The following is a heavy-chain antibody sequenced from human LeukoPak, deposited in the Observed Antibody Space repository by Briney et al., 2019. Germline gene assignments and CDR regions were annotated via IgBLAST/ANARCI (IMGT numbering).Heavy chain of an antibody. J-gene: IGHJ4*02. Sequence: GGSLRLSCAASGFTFSSYAMSWVRQAPGKGLEWVSAISGSGGSTYYADSVKGRFTISRDNSKNTLYLQMNSLRAEDTAVYYCANLGAYYYDSSGYNYWGQGTLVTVSS. CDR1: GFTFSSYA. CDR3: ANLGAYYYDSSGYNY. CDR2: ISGSGGST. D-gene: IGHD3-22*01. V-gene: IGHV3-23*01.